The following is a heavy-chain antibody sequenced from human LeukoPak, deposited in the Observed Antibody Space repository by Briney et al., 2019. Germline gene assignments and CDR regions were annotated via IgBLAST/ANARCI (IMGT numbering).Heavy chain of an antibody. CDR3: ARAVRGVNWFDP. J-gene: IGHJ5*02. D-gene: IGHD3-10*01. CDR2: INPNSGGT. V-gene: IGHV1-2*02. CDR1: GYTFTGYY. Sequence: ASVKVSCKASGYTFTGYYMHWVRQAPGQGLEWMGWINPNSGGTNYAQKFQGRVTMTRDTSISTAYMELSRLRSDGTAVYYCARAVRGVNWFDPWGQGTLVTVSS.